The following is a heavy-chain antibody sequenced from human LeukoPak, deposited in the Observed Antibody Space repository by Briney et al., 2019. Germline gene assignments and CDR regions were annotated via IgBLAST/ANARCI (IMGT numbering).Heavy chain of an antibody. Sequence: ASVKVSCKASGYTFTSYDINWVRQATGQGLEWMGWMNPNSGNTGYAQKFQGRVTMTRNTSISTAYMELSSLRSEDTAVYYCAREYSSSWYYYFDYWGQGTLVTVSS. CDR3: AREYSSSWYYYFDY. D-gene: IGHD6-13*01. V-gene: IGHV1-8*01. CDR2: MNPNSGNT. CDR1: GYTFTSYD. J-gene: IGHJ4*02.